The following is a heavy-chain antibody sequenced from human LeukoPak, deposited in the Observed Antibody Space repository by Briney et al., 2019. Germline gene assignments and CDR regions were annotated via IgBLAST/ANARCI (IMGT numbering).Heavy chain of an antibody. CDR3: ARDCTSATCYSGLDV. Sequence: PGGSLRLSCVASGFTFSFYSMNWVRQAPGKGLEWVSSISSSRSGSKSYIYYADSVKGRFTVSRDNAKNSLYLQMHSLRAEDTAVYYCARDCTSATCYSGLDVWGQGTTVTVSS. CDR2: ISSSRSGSKSYI. V-gene: IGHV3-21*06. CDR1: GFTFSFYS. D-gene: IGHD2-2*01. J-gene: IGHJ6*02.